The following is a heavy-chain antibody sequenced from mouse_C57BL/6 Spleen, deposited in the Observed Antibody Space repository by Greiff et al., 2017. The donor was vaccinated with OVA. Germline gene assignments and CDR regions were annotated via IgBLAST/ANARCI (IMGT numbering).Heavy chain of an antibody. J-gene: IGHJ2*01. CDR2: INPNNGGT. CDR1: GYTFTDYY. V-gene: IGHV1-26*01. D-gene: IGHD4-1*01. CDR3: ARGETGYFDY. Sequence: EVQLQQSGPELVKPGASVKISCKASGYTFTDYYMNWVKQSHGKSLEWIGDINPNNGGTSYNQKFKGKATLTVDKSSSTAYMELRSLTSEDSAVYYCARGETGYFDYWGQGTTLTVSS.